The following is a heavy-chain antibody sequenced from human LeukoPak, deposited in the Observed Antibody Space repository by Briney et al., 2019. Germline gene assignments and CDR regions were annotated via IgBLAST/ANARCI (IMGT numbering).Heavy chain of an antibody. CDR2: IYPGDSNT. V-gene: IGHV5-51*01. D-gene: IGHD2-2*02. Sequence: GESLKISCKGSGYSFTSYWIGWVRQMPGKDLEWMGIIYPGDSNTRCSPSFQGQVTISADKSISTAYLQWSSLKASDTAMYYCARAYCSSTTCYTNYYYYMDVWGKGTTVTVSS. CDR1: GYSFTSYW. CDR3: ARAYCSSTTCYTNYYYYMDV. J-gene: IGHJ6*03.